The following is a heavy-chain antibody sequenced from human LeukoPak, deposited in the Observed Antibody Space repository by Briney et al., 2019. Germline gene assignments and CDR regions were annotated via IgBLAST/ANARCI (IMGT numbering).Heavy chain of an antibody. CDR1: GGSVSSGSYY. CDR2: IYYSGRT. D-gene: IGHD3-22*01. J-gene: IGHJ4*02. Sequence: SETLSLTCSVSGGSVSSGSYYWSWIRQPPGKGLEWIAHIYYSGRTNYNPPLMSRVTISVDTSKNQFSLKLSSVTAADTAVYYCARAAYYYDSSGAKPHHYYFDYWGQGTLVTVSS. V-gene: IGHV4-61*01. CDR3: ARAAYYYDSSGAKPHHYYFDY.